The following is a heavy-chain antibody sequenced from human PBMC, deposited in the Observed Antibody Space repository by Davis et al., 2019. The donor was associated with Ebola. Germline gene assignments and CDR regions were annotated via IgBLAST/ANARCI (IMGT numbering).Heavy chain of an antibody. CDR1: GFTFNIFD. CDR2: VRSHGSDD. Sequence: PGGSLRLSCAASGFTFNIFDMHWVRQAPGRGLEWVAFVRSHGSDDHYADSVKGRFTISRDNPKNTLYLQMNSLRADDTAVYYCAKQRGVGAIDYDYWGRGTVVTVSS. D-gene: IGHD1-26*01. CDR3: AKQRGVGAIDYDY. V-gene: IGHV3-30*02. J-gene: IGHJ4*02.